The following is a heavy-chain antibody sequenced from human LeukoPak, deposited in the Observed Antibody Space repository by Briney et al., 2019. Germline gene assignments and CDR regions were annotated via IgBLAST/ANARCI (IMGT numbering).Heavy chain of an antibody. D-gene: IGHD5-12*01. CDR1: GFTFSTYT. V-gene: IGHV3-21*01. CDR3: ARDFSGYDYNFDY. Sequence: GGSLRLSCAASGFTFSTYTMNWVRQAPGKGLEWVSFISSSSYMYYADSVKGRFTISRDNTKKSLYPQMNSLRAEDTAVYYCARDFSGYDYNFDYWGQGTLVTVSS. J-gene: IGHJ4*02. CDR2: ISSSSYM.